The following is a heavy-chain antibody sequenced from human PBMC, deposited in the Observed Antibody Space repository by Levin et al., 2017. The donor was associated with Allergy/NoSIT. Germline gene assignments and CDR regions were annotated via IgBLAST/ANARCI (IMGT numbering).Heavy chain of an antibody. CDR3: ARTATVGAVWFDP. J-gene: IGHJ5*02. CDR1: GGSISSANYY. V-gene: IGHV4-30-4*01. Sequence: SETLSLTCSVSGGSISSANYYWSWIRQPPGKGLEWIGYIYYSGSTYYNPSLKSRVTISVDTSKNQCSLKLSSVTAADTAVYYCARTATVGAVWFDPWGQGTLVTVSS. D-gene: IGHD1-26*01. CDR2: IYYSGST.